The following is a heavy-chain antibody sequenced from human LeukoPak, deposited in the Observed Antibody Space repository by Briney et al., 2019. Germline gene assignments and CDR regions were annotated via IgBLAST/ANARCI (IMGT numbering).Heavy chain of an antibody. CDR2: MSWNGHST. J-gene: IGHJ4*02. Sequence: PGGSLRLSCVASGFAFDVYTFNWVRQAPGKSLEWVSLMSWNGHSTYYADSVKGRFTVSRDNNKNSVYLEMKDLRIEDTALYYCAKDMEDYGGNSFDSWGEGTLVTVSS. CDR1: GFAFDVYT. D-gene: IGHD4-23*01. CDR3: AKDMEDYGGNSFDS. V-gene: IGHV3-43*01.